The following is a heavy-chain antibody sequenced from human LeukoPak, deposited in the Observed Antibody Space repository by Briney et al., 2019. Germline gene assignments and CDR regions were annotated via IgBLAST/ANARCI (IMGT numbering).Heavy chain of an antibody. D-gene: IGHD2-2*01. CDR3: AKDRRYCSSTSCQRGYFYY. CDR2: ISGSGGST. V-gene: IGHV3-23*01. J-gene: IGHJ4*02. Sequence: GGSLRLSCAASGLPFSSHAMIWVRQAPGKALEGVSDISGSGGSTYYADSVKGRSTISRENSKNTLYLQMNSLRAEATAVYYCAKDRRYCSSTSCQRGYFYYWGQGTLVTASS. CDR1: GLPFSSHA.